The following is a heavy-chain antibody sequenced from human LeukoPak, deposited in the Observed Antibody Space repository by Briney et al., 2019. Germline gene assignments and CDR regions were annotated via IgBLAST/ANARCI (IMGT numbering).Heavy chain of an antibody. Sequence: TSETLSLTCAVYGGSFSGYYWSWIRQPPGKGLEWIGEINHSGSTNYNPSLKSRVTISVDTSKNQFSLKLSSVAAADTAVYYCARAGPLDIVATIGRDYYYYMDVWGKGTTVTVSS. CDR1: GGSFSGYY. V-gene: IGHV4-34*01. J-gene: IGHJ6*03. CDR3: ARAGPLDIVATIGRDYYYYMDV. CDR2: INHSGST. D-gene: IGHD5-12*01.